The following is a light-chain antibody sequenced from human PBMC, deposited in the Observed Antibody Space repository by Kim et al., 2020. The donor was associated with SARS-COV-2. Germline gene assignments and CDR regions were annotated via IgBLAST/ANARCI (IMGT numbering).Light chain of an antibody. CDR1: SLRSYY. CDR2: GKN. Sequence: SSELTQDPAVSVALVQTVRITCQGDSLRSYYASWYQQKPGQAPVLVIYGKNNRPSGIPDRFSGSSSGNTASLTITGAQAEDEADYYCNSRDSSGNQLVFG. J-gene: IGLJ3*02. CDR3: NSRDSSGNQLV. V-gene: IGLV3-19*01.